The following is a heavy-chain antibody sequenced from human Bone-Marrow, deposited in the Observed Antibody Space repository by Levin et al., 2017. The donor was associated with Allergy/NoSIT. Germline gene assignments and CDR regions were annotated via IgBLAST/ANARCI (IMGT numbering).Heavy chain of an antibody. J-gene: IGHJ5*02. CDR3: AREIGTWFDN. CDR1: TFTFSSYS. V-gene: IGHV3-48*01. Sequence: GGSLRLSCVDSTFTFSSYSMNWVRQAPGKAPEWLSYNSGRSKTIFYAASVKGRFTISRDNTKNSLFLQLDDLRAEDTAIYYCAREIGTWFDNWGQGTQVTVSS. CDR2: NSGRSKTI.